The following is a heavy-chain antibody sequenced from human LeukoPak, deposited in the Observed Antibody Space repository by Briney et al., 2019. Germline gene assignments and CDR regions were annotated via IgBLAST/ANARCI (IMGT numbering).Heavy chain of an antibody. CDR2: ISGRGGTT. Sequence: GGSLRLSCAASGFTFKNYALSWLRPPPSKGLDGVSVISGRGGTTYYADSVKGGFTISRDNSKNTVFLQMNSLRAGDTAVYYCARQAYTTMAYIDYWGQGTLVTVSS. D-gene: IGHD5-18*01. J-gene: IGHJ4*02. CDR3: ARQAYTTMAYIDY. CDR1: GFTFKNYA. V-gene: IGHV3-23*01.